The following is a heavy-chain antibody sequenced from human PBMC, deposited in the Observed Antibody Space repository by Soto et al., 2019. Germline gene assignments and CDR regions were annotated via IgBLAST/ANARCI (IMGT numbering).Heavy chain of an antibody. D-gene: IGHD6-13*01. CDR3: ARRGPGTYFDY. J-gene: IGHJ4*02. Sequence: EVQLLDSGGGLVQPGGSLRLSCAASGFTFSSYAMNWVRQAPGKGLEWVSVISGSGGSTYYADSVKGRFTISRDNXXXXXXXXXXXXXXXXXXXXXCARRGPGTYFDYWGQGTLVTVSS. V-gene: IGHV3-23*01. CDR1: GFTFSSYA. CDR2: ISGSGGST.